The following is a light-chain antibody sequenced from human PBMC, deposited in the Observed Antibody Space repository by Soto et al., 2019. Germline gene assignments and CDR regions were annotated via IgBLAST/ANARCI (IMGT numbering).Light chain of an antibody. V-gene: IGKV1-27*01. CDR1: QGISNY. CDR2: AAS. CDR3: QKYNSAPHT. Sequence: DIQMTQAPSSLSASVGDRVTITCRASQGISNYLAWYQQKPGKVPKLLIYAASTSQSGVPSRFSGSGSGTDFTLTISSLQPEDVATYYCQKYNSAPHTFGQGTKV. J-gene: IGKJ1*01.